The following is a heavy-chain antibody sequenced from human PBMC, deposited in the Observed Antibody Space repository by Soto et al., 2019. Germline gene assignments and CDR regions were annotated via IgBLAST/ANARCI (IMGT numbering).Heavy chain of an antibody. J-gene: IGHJ4*02. Sequence: SETLSLTCIVSGGSIDSNHDYWGWVRQPPGKGLEWIASISYLGTTYYSPSLNSRVIKSIDTSRNQLYLQILSLRAEDTAVYYCAYSTAHDRFDYWGQGTLVTVSS. CDR3: AYSTAHDRFDY. V-gene: IGHV4-39*01. CDR1: GGSIDSNHDY. CDR2: ISYLGTT. D-gene: IGHD4-4*01.